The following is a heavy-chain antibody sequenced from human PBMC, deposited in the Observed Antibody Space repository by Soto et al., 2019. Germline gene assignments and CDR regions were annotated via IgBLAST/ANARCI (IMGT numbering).Heavy chain of an antibody. J-gene: IGHJ2*01. CDR3: ARVVTVVKSFHYWYFDL. V-gene: IGHV1-69*13. D-gene: IGHD2-15*01. CDR1: GGTFSSYA. CDR2: IIPIFGTA. Sequence: SVKVSCKASGGTFSSYAISWVRQAPGQGLEWMGGIIPIFGTANYAQRFQGRVTITADESTSTAYMELSSLRSEDTAVYYCARVVTVVKSFHYWYFDLWGRGTLVTVSS.